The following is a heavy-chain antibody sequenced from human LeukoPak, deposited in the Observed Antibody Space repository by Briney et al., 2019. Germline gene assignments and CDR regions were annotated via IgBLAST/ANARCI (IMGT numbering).Heavy chain of an antibody. D-gene: IGHD3-22*01. CDR2: SGSGGST. J-gene: IGHJ4*02. CDR3: ARDLGWYYDSSGYYDY. Sequence: GGSLRLSCAASGFTVSINYMGWVRQAPGKGLEWVSGLSGSGGSTYYADSVKGRFTISRDNSKNTLYLQMNSLRAEDTAVYYCARDLGWYYDSSGYYDYWGQGTLVTVSS. V-gene: IGHV3-66*01. CDR1: GFTVSINY.